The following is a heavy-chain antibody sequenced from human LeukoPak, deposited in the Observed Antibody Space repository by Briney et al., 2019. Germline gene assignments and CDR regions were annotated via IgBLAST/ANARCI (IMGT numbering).Heavy chain of an antibody. J-gene: IGHJ4*02. CDR3: AGHFPFGVESGFDY. CDR2: INHSGST. D-gene: IGHD3-3*01. Sequence: PSETLSLTCAVYGGSFSGHYWSWIRQPPGKGLEWIGEINHSGSTNYNPSLKSRVTISVDTSKNQFSLKLSSVTAADTAVYYCAGHFPFGVESGFDYWGQGTLVTVSS. V-gene: IGHV4-34*01. CDR1: GGSFSGHY.